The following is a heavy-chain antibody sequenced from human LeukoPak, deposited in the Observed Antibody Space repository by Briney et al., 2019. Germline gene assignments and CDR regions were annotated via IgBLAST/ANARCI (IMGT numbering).Heavy chain of an antibody. D-gene: IGHD1-26*01. Sequence: PGRSLRLSCAASGFTFSSYGMHWVRQAPGKGLEWVAVISYDGSNKYYADSVKGRFTISRDNSKNTLYLQMNSLRAEDTAVYYCAKANTPYTGIVGAEPFDYWGQGTLVTVSS. J-gene: IGHJ4*02. CDR2: ISYDGSNK. CDR1: GFTFSSYG. V-gene: IGHV3-30*18. CDR3: AKANTPYTGIVGAEPFDY.